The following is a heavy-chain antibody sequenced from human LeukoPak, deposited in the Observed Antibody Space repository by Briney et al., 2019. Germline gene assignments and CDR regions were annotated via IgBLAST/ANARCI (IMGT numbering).Heavy chain of an antibody. CDR3: ASKEPYYGDDAFDI. J-gene: IGHJ3*02. CDR1: GFTFSSYG. Sequence: GGSLRLSCAASGFTFSSYGMHWVRQAPGKGLEWVAVISYDGSNKYYADSVKGRFTISRDNSKNTLYLQMNSLRAEDTAVYYCASKEPYYGDDAFDIWGQGTMVTVSS. D-gene: IGHD4-17*01. CDR2: ISYDGSNK. V-gene: IGHV3-30*03.